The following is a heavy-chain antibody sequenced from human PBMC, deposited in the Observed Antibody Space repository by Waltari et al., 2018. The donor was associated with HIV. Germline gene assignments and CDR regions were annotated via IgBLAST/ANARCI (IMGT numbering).Heavy chain of an antibody. CDR2: ISTDGSDT. J-gene: IGHJ4*02. D-gene: IGHD3-16*01. V-gene: IGHV3-74*01. CDR1: GFNFRSYW. Sequence: EVQLVESGGDLVQPGGSLRLSCAASGFNFRSYWMHWIRQIPGKGLVWVSHISTDGSDTIYLESVKGRFTISRDNAKNTLYLQMNSLRVEDTAIYYCTRDLSTYGHEFDYWGQGTLVTVAS. CDR3: TRDLSTYGHEFDY.